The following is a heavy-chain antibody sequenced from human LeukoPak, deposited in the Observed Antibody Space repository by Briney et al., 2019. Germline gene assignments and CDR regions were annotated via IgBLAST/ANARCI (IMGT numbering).Heavy chain of an antibody. CDR1: GSTFSTYW. CDR2: ISGDGSVT. V-gene: IGHV3-74*01. CDR3: ATVAGTEYYGMDV. D-gene: IGHD6-19*01. Sequence: GGSLRLSCAASGSTFSTYWMHWVRQAPGKGLVWVSRISGDGSVTTYADSVKGRFTISRDNAKNTLYLQMSSLRVEDTAVYHCATVAGTEYYGMDVWGQGTTVTVSS. J-gene: IGHJ6*02.